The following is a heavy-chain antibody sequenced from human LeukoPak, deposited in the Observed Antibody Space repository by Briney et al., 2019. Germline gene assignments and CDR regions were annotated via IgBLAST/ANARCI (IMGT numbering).Heavy chain of an antibody. CDR2: INHSGSA. D-gene: IGHD1-14*01. J-gene: IGHJ5*02. CDR3: AGGPPESYYNWFDP. V-gene: IGHV4-34*01. Sequence: PSETLSLTCGVYGGSFSGYLWNWIRQPPGKDLEWLGEINHSGSANYHPSLKSRVTISVDTSKNQVSLSLSSVTAADTAVYYRAGGPPESYYNWFDPWGQGTLVTVSS. CDR1: GGSFSGYL.